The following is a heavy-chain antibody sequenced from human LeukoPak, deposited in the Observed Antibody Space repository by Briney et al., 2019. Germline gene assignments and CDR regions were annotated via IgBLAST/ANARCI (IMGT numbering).Heavy chain of an antibody. Sequence: ASVTVSCKASGYRFTGYHIHWVRQAPGQGLEWMGWINPHTGATNYAQKFQGRVTMTRDTSVSTASMELNRLKSDDTAVYYCARDGFRVTTTFTYYYYYYMDVWGEGTTVTVSS. D-gene: IGHD4-11*01. J-gene: IGHJ6*03. CDR2: INPHTGAT. CDR1: GYRFTGYH. CDR3: ARDGFRVTTTFTYYYYYYMDV. V-gene: IGHV1-2*02.